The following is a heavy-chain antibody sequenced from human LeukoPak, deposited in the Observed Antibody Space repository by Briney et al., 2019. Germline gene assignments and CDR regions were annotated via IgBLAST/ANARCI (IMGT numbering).Heavy chain of an antibody. V-gene: IGHV3-30*02. CDR1: GFTFSSYG. CDR2: IRYDGSNK. J-gene: IGHJ4*02. CDR3: AKSYYDSSGHRPGGFDY. D-gene: IGHD3-22*01. Sequence: PGGSLRLSCAASGFTFSSYGMHWVRQAPGKGLEWVAFIRYDGSNKYYADSVKGRFTISRDNSKNTLYLQMNSLRAEDTAVYYCAKSYYDSSGHRPGGFDYWGQGTLVTVSS.